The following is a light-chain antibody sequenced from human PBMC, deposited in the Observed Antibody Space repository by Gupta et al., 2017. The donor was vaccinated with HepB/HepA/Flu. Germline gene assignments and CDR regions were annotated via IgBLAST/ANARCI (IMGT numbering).Light chain of an antibody. CDR2: DVS. CDR3: SSYTSSGTYV. Sequence: QFALPQPASVSGSPGPSITISCTGTSSDVGGYNYVSWYQQHPDRAPKLMIYDVSNRPSGVSNRFSGSKSGNTASLTISVLQAEDEADYYCSSYTSSGTYVFGTGTKVTVL. CDR1: SSDVGGYNY. J-gene: IGLJ1*01. V-gene: IGLV2-14*03.